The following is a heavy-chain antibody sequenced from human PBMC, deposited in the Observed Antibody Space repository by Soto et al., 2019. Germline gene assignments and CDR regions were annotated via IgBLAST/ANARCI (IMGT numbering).Heavy chain of an antibody. CDR3: ALGDSGSEGY. Sequence: QVQLVQSGAEVKKPGSSVKVSCKASGGTFSSYTISWVRQAPGQGLGWMGRIIPILGIANYAQKFQGRVTITADKSTSTAYMELSSLRSEDTAVYYCALGDSGSEGYWGQGTLVTVSS. J-gene: IGHJ4*02. V-gene: IGHV1-69*02. CDR2: IIPILGIA. D-gene: IGHD1-26*01. CDR1: GGTFSSYT.